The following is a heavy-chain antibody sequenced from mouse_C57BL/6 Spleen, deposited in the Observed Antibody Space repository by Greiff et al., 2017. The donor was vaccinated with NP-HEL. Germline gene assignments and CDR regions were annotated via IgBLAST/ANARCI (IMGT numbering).Heavy chain of an antibody. CDR2: IDPETGGT. D-gene: IGHD1-1*02. CDR3: TRRTRWDYFDY. Sequence: QVQLQQSGAELVRPGASVTLSCKASGYTFTDYEMHWVKQTPVHGLEWIGAIDPETGGTAYNQKFKGKAILTADKSSSTAYMELRSLTSEDSAVYYCTRRTRWDYFDYWGQGTTLTVSS. CDR1: GYTFTDYE. J-gene: IGHJ2*01. V-gene: IGHV1-15*01.